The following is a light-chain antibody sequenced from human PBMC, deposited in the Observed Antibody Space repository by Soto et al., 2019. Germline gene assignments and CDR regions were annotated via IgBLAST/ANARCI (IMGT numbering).Light chain of an antibody. CDR2: DTS. V-gene: IGKV3-15*01. CDR1: QSISST. J-gene: IGKJ4*01. CDR3: QPYNGWPFT. Sequence: EIVMTQSPATLSVSPGESVTLSCRASQSISSTLAWYQHKPGQTPSLLIYDTSTRTTGVPPRFSGRRSGPEFLPTTNSLQSEDFAIYYCQPYNGWPFTFGQGTKVEIK.